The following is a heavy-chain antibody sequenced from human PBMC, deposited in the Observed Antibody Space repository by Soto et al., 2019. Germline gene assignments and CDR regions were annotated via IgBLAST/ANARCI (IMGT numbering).Heavy chain of an antibody. CDR2: INPNSGGT. CDR3: ARVGYYDSSGYSH. CDR1: GYTFTGYY. J-gene: IGHJ4*02. V-gene: IGHV1-2*02. D-gene: IGHD3-22*01. Sequence: ASVKVSCKASGYTFTGYYMHWVRQAPGQGLEWMGWINPNSGGTNYAQKFQGGVTMTRDTSISTAYMELSRLRSDDTAVYYCARVGYYDSSGYSHWGQGTLVTVSS.